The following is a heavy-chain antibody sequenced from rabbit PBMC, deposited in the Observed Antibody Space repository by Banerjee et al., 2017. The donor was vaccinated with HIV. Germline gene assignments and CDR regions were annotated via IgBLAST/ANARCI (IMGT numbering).Heavy chain of an antibody. D-gene: IGHD2-1*01. CDR2: INTISGDT. V-gene: IGHV1S45*01. J-gene: IGHJ4*01. CDR3: ARDLAGAGDIGDGMFNL. Sequence: QEQLVESGGGLVQPGGSLKLSCKASGFSFSNKYVMCWVRQAPGKGLEWIACINTISGDTVYATWAKGRFTISKASWTTVTLQMTSLTAADTASYFCARDLAGAGDIGDGMFNLWVPGTLVTVS. CDR1: GFSFSNKYV.